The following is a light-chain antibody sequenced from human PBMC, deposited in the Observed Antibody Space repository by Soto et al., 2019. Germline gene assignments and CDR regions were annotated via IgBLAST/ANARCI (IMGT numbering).Light chain of an antibody. CDR1: SSDVGTYYL. CDR3: CSYAGDNIFV. J-gene: IGLJ1*01. Sequence: QSVLTQPASVSGSPGQSITISCTGTSSDVGTYYLVSWDQQHPGKVPKLMIYEGTKPPSGVSDRFSGSKCVNTSSLTISGLQAEDEANYYCCSYAGDNIFVFGTGTKLTVL. CDR2: EGT. V-gene: IGLV2-23*01.